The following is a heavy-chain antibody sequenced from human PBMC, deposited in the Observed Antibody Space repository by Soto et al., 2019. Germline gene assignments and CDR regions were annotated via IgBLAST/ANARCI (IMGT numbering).Heavy chain of an antibody. V-gene: IGHV3-15*07. CDR3: TTDRDGSGWYGTPSYYFDY. Sequence: GGSLRLSCAASGFTFSNAWMNWVRQAPGKGLEWVGRIKSKTDGGTTDYAAPVKGRFTISRGDSKNTLYLQMNSLKTGDTAGYYCTTDRDGSGWYGTPSYYFDYWGQGTLVTVCS. D-gene: IGHD6-19*01. J-gene: IGHJ4*02. CDR2: IKSKTDGGTT. CDR1: GFTFSNAW.